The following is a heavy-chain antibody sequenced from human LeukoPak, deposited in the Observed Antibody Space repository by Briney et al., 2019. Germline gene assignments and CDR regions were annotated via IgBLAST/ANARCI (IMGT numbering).Heavy chain of an antibody. V-gene: IGHV3-23*01. CDR3: AKDSSVPYGITD. D-gene: IGHD4-17*01. CDR2: ISGSDGST. CDR1: GFTFSKYA. Sequence: PGGSLRLSCAASGFTFSKYAMSWVRQAPGKGLEWVSAISGSDGSTFYADSVKGRFTISRDNSKNTLSLQMNSLRAEDTALYYCAKDSSVPYGITDWGQGTLVTVSS. J-gene: IGHJ4*02.